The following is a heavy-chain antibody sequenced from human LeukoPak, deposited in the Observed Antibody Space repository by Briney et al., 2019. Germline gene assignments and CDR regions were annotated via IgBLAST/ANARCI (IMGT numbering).Heavy chain of an antibody. CDR3: ARDRPGFSGYYYGMDV. Sequence: PSETLSLTCTVSGGSISTSYWSWIRQPPGEGLGWRGYIYYSGSTNYNPSLKSRVTISVDTSKNQFSLKLSSVTAADTAVYYCARDRPGFSGYYYGMDVWGKGTTVTVSS. CDR1: GGSISTSY. D-gene: IGHD3-10*01. V-gene: IGHV4-59*01. J-gene: IGHJ6*04. CDR2: IYYSGST.